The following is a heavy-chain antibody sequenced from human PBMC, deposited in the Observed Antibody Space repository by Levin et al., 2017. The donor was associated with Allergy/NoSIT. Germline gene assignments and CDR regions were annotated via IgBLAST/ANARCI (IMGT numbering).Heavy chain of an antibody. V-gene: IGHV1-24*01. CDR1: GDRLSKLS. CDR3: TAMTTVVTPSFDY. CDR2: LDAEDGEK. J-gene: IGHJ4*02. Sequence: ASVKVSCKVSGDRLSKLSMHWVRQAPGKGLEWMGGLDAEDGEKVYPQKFQGRVTLTEDTSTDTAYLDVSSLRSDDTAVYYCTAMTTVVTPSFDYWGQGTLVTVSS. D-gene: IGHD4-23*01.